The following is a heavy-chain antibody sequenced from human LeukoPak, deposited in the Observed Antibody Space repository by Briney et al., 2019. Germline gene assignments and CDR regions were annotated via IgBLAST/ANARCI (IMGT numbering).Heavy chain of an antibody. J-gene: IGHJ3*02. V-gene: IGHV4-59*12. CDR1: GGSISSYY. Sequence: SETLSLTCTVSGGSISSYYWSWIRQPPGKGLEWIGYIYHSGSTYYNPSLKSRVTISVDRSKNQFSLKLSSVTAADTAVYYCARVDDNAFDIWGQGTMVTVSS. CDR2: IYHSGST. CDR3: ARVDDNAFDI. D-gene: IGHD3-9*01.